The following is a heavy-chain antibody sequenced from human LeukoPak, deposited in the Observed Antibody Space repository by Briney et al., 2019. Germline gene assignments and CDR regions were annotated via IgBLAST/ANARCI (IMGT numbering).Heavy chain of an antibody. CDR3: ARATGIAAAAEAFDI. Sequence: ASVKVSCKASGYTFTGYYMHWVRQAPGQGLEWMGWINPNNGGTNYAQKFQGRVTMTRDTSISTAYMELSRLRSDDTAVYYCARATGIAAAAEAFDIWGQGTMVTVSS. D-gene: IGHD6-13*01. V-gene: IGHV1-2*02. CDR2: INPNNGGT. J-gene: IGHJ3*02. CDR1: GYTFTGYY.